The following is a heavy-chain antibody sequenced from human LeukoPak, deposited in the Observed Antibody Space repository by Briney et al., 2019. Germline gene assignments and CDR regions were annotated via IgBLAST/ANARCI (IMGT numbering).Heavy chain of an antibody. Sequence: PGGSLTLSCAASGLSFSSFAMSWVRQAPGKGLEWLSGISGSGYYTYYADSVKGRFTISRDNSKNTLYIQMNSLRAEDTAVYYCAKDGSWGDYYFYFYMDVWGKGTTVTVSS. CDR3: AKDGSWGDYYFYFYMDV. CDR2: ISGSGYYT. V-gene: IGHV3-23*01. D-gene: IGHD3-16*01. J-gene: IGHJ6*03. CDR1: GLSFSSFA.